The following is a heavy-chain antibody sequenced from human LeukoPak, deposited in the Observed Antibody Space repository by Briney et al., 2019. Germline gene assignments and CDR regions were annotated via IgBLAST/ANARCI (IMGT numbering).Heavy chain of an antibody. CDR2: INHSGST. J-gene: IGHJ4*02. Sequence: ASETLSLTCAVCGGSFSGYYWSWIRQPPGKGLEWIGEINHSGSTNYNPSLKSRVTISVDTSKNQFSLKLSSVTAADTAVYYCARDYGDYEDYFDYWGQGTLVTVSS. D-gene: IGHD4-17*01. CDR3: ARDYGDYEDYFDY. CDR1: GGSFSGYY. V-gene: IGHV4-34*01.